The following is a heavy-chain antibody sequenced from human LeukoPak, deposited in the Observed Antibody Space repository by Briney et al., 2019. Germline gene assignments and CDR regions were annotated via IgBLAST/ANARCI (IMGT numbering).Heavy chain of an antibody. CDR3: ARDGGTYWYFDL. V-gene: IGHV3-66*01. CDR2: LYSAGST. Sequence: GGSLRLSCAASGFTVSSTYMSWVRQAPGQGLEWVLVLYSAGSTYYADSVKGRFTISRDNSKNTVHLQMNSLRAEDTAVYYCARDGGTYWYFDLWGRGTLVTVSS. J-gene: IGHJ2*01. D-gene: IGHD6-25*01. CDR1: GFTVSSTY.